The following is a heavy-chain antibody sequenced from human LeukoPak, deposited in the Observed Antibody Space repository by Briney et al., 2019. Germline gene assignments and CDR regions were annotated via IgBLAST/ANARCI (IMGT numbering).Heavy chain of an antibody. V-gene: IGHV1-2*02. CDR2: INPDSGGT. Sequence: GASVKVSCKASGYSFSDYYIHWLRQAPGQGLEWMGWINPDSGGTNYAQSFQGRVTMTRDTSITTVYMELSRLRSDDTAVFYCTRGARAGNWFDPWGQGTPVIVSS. D-gene: IGHD5-12*01. CDR3: TRGARAGNWFDP. CDR1: GYSFSDYY. J-gene: IGHJ5*02.